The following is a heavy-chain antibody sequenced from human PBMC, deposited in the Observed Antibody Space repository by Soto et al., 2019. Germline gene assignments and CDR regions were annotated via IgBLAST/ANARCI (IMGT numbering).Heavy chain of an antibody. CDR3: ASATVVAATVDF. CDR1: GFAFRSYN. D-gene: IGHD3-22*01. CDR2: ISSGSSNI. J-gene: IGHJ4*02. Sequence: EVQLVESGGGLVKPGGSLTLSCAASGFAFRSYNMNWVRQAPGKGLEWVASISSGSSNIYYAYSVKGRFTISRDNAKNSLFRQMDSLGAEDSAVYYCASATVVAATVDFWGQGTLVTVSS. V-gene: IGHV3-21*01.